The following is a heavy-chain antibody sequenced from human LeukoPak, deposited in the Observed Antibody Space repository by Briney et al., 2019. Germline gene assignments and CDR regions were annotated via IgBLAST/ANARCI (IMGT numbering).Heavy chain of an antibody. D-gene: IGHD3-16*01. Sequence: GGSLRLSCAASGFTFSSYAMSWVRQAPGKGLEWVSGISWNSGSIGYADSVKGRFTISRDNAKNSLYLQMNSLRAEDTALYYCAMGNWFDPWGQGTLVTVSS. CDR2: ISWNSGSI. J-gene: IGHJ5*02. CDR1: GFTFSSYA. CDR3: AMGNWFDP. V-gene: IGHV3-9*01.